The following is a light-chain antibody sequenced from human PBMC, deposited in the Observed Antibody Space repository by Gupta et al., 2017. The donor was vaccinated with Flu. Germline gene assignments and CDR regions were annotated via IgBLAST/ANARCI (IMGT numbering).Light chain of an antibody. CDR2: GAS. V-gene: IGKV3-20*01. Sequence: ENVLTQSPGTLSLSPGERAALSCRASQTISSSFLAWYQQKPGQPPRLLINGASRATGIPDRFSSSGSGTDFTLTISRLEPEDFAVYYCQQHDSSPVTFGQGTKLEIK. J-gene: IGKJ2*01. CDR1: QTISSSF. CDR3: QQHDSSPVT.